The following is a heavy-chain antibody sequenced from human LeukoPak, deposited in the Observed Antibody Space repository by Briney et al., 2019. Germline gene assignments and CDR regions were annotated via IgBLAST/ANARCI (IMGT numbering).Heavy chain of an antibody. D-gene: IGHD3-22*01. Sequence: SVKVSCKASGFTFISSVVQWVRQARGQRLEWIGWIVVNSGKTNYAQKFQERVTITRDMSTSTAYMELSSLRSEDTAMYYCAAPYYYESSGYYWGQGTLVTGSS. CDR1: GFTFISSV. CDR3: AAPYYYESSGYY. CDR2: IVVNSGKT. J-gene: IGHJ4*02. V-gene: IGHV1-58*01.